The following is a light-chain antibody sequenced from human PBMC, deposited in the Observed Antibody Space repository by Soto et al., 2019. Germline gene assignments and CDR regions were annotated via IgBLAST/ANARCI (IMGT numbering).Light chain of an antibody. J-gene: IGKJ1*01. CDR3: QQYNNWSRT. CDR1: QSVSSN. CDR2: GAS. Sequence: EIVMTQSPATLSVSPGERATLSCRASQSVSSNLAWYQQKPGQAPRLLIYGASTRATGIPARFSGSGSGTEFTLTISSLLSEFFAVYYCQQYNNWSRTFGKGTKV. V-gene: IGKV3-15*01.